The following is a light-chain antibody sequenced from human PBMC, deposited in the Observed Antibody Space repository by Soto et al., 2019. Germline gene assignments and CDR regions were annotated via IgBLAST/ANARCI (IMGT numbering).Light chain of an antibody. V-gene: IGKV3-15*01. J-gene: IGKJ1*01. CDR3: QQYNKGPPET. CDR1: QSVTNN. CDR2: GAS. Sequence: VLTQSPGTLSLSPGERATLSCRASQSVTNNQLAWFRQRPGQAPRLLIYGASTRATGIPARFSGSGSGTEFTLTISSLQSEDFAVYYCQQYNKGPPETFGQGTKVDIK.